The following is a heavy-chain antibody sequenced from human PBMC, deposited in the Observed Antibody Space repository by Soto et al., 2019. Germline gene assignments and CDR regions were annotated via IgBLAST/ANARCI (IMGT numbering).Heavy chain of an antibody. CDR2: IYYGGSS. CDR3: ARVRREYDNSGPVDY. J-gene: IGHJ4*02. Sequence: SETLSLTCAVSGGSISSGDYSWNWIRQPPGNGLEWIGYIYYGGSSYYNPSLQSRVTMSVDRSRNQFSLKLNSVTAADTAVYYCARVRREYDNSGPVDYWGQGTLVTVSS. V-gene: IGHV4-30-2*01. D-gene: IGHD3-22*01. CDR1: GGSISSGDYS.